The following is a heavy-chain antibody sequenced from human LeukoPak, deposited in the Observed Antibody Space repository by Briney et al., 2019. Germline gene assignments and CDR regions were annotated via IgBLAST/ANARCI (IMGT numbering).Heavy chain of an antibody. Sequence: SETLSLTCTVSGGSISSSSYYWGWIRQPPGTGLEWIGSIYYSGSTYYNPSLKSRVTISVDTSKNQFSLKLSSATAADTAVYYCANERGFDPWGQGTPVTVSS. CDR3: ANERGFDP. CDR1: GGSISSSSYY. V-gene: IGHV4-39*01. CDR2: IYYSGST. J-gene: IGHJ5*02.